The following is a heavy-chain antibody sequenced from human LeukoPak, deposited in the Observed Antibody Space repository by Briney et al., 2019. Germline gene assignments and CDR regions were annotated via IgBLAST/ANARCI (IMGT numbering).Heavy chain of an antibody. Sequence: SQTLSLTCTVSGGSISSGDYYWSWIRQPPGKGLEWIGYIYYSGSTYYNPSLKSRVTISVDTSKNQFSLKLSSVTAADTAVYYCARVDRHYYGSGSYNWFDPWGQGTLVTVSS. CDR3: ARVDRHYYGSGSYNWFDP. D-gene: IGHD3-10*01. CDR1: GGSISSGDYY. CDR2: IYYSGST. V-gene: IGHV4-30-4*01. J-gene: IGHJ5*02.